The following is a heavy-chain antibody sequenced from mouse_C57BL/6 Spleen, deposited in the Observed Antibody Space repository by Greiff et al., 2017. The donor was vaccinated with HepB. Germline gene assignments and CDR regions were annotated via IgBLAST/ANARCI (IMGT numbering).Heavy chain of an antibody. Sequence: EVQLQQSGPELVKPGASVKISCKASGYTFTDYYMNWVKQSHGKSLEWIGDINPNNGGTSYNQKFKGKATLTVDKSSSTAYMELRSLTSEDSAVYYCARFGDYDGGGFDYWGQGTTLTVSS. V-gene: IGHV1-26*01. J-gene: IGHJ2*01. CDR3: ARFGDYDGGGFDY. CDR1: GYTFTDYY. CDR2: INPNNGGT. D-gene: IGHD2-4*01.